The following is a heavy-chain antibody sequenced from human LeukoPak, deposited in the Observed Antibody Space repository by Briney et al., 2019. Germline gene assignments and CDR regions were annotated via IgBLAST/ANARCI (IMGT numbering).Heavy chain of an antibody. V-gene: IGHV4-34*01. Sequence: SETLSLTCAVYGGSFSGYYWSWIRQPPGKGLEWIGEINHSGSTNYNPSLKSRVTISVDTSKNQFSLKLSSVTAADTAVYYCAPVGGSPPPRWGQGTLVTVSS. J-gene: IGHJ4*02. CDR3: APVGGSPPPR. CDR2: INHSGST. CDR1: GGSFSGYY. D-gene: IGHD1-26*01.